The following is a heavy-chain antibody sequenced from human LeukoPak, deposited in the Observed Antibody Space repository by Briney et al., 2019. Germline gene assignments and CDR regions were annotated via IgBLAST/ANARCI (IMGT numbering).Heavy chain of an antibody. CDR2: YSGST. CDR1: GASISSYY. D-gene: IGHD3-16*01. V-gene: IGHV4-59*01. CDR3: ARHGGFAA. Sequence: PSETLSLTCTVSGASISSYYWSWIRQPPGKGLEWIGYYSGSTNYNPSLKSRVTISVDTSKNQFSLKLSSVTAADTAVYYCARHGGFAAGAREPRVTVPS. J-gene: IGHJ5*02.